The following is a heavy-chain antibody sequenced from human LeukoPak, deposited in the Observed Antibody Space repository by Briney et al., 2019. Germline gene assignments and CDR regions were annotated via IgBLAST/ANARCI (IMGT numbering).Heavy chain of an antibody. CDR2: IHGGGST. Sequence: GGSLRLSCVVSGFSVSTNYMSWVRQAPGKGLEWVSVIHGGGSTYYADSVKGRFTISRDNSKNTLYLQLNSLRAEDTAVYYCARSFGRGAARVSLDPGARGPRVTVP. V-gene: IGHV3-53*01. CDR3: ARSFGRGAARVSLDP. J-gene: IGHJ5*02. D-gene: IGHD3-16*01. CDR1: GFSVSTNY.